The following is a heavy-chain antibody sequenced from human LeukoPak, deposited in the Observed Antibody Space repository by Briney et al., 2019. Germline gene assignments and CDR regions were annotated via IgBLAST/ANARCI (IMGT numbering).Heavy chain of an antibody. CDR1: GGSISSSSYY. CDR3: ARAHSNYGVNDAFDI. J-gene: IGHJ3*02. D-gene: IGHD4-11*01. V-gene: IGHV4-39*07. Sequence: SETLSLTCTVSGGSISSSSYYWGWIRQPPGKGLEWIGSIYYSGSTYYTPSLKSRVTISVDTSKNQFSLKLNSVTAADTAVYYCARAHSNYGVNDAFDIWGQGTMVTVSS. CDR2: IYYSGST.